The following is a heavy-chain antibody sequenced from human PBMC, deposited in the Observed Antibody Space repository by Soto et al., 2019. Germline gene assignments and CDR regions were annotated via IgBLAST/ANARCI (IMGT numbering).Heavy chain of an antibody. CDR2: VSHDGRNT. CDR3: AKGGRKWLVTSDFNY. J-gene: IGHJ4*02. CDR1: GFTFSDYA. Sequence: VQLVESGGGVVQPGRSLRLSCAASGFTFSDYAMHWVRQAPGKGLEWVAVVSHDGRNTHYADSVKGRFTISRDSSKNSVALEMTSLRAEDTAVYYCAKGGRKWLVTSDFNYGGQGALVTVSS. V-gene: IGHV3-30*18. D-gene: IGHD6-19*01.